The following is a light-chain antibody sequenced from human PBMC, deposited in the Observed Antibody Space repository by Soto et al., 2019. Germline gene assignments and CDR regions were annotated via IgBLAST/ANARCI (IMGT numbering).Light chain of an antibody. V-gene: IGKV3-11*01. J-gene: IGKJ4*01. CDR2: DTS. CDR3: QQRSNWPLT. CDR1: QGVRSH. Sequence: EIVLTQSPATLSLSPGERATLSCRASQGVRSHLAWYQQKPGQAPRLLIYDTSNRATGIPARFSGSGSGTDFTLTISSLEPEDFAIYYCQQRSNWPLTFGGGTKVDIK.